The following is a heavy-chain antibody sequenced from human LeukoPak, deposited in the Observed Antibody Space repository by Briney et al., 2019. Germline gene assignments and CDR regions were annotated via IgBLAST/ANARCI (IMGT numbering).Heavy chain of an antibody. CDR1: GGSISSYY. J-gene: IGHJ5*02. CDR3: AREHGDYGVPWFDP. D-gene: IGHD4-17*01. V-gene: IGHV4-59*01. Sequence: SETLSLSCTVSGGSISSYYWSWIRQPPGKGLEWIGYIYYSGSTNYNPSLKSRVTISVDTSKNQFSLKLSSVTAADTAVYYCAREHGDYGVPWFDPWGQGTLVTVSS. CDR2: IYYSGST.